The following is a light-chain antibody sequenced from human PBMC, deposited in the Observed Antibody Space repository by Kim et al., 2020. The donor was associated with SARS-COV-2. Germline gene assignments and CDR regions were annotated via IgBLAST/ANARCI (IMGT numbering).Light chain of an antibody. CDR3: QAWDSGTVV. V-gene: IGLV3-1*01. Sequence: SYELTQPPSVSVSPGQTASITCSGDKLTDKYVCWYQQKPGQSPVLVIYQDGKRPSGIPERFSGSNSGNTATLTISGTQPIDEADYYCQAWDSGTVVFGGGTKVTVL. CDR2: QDG. J-gene: IGLJ2*01. CDR1: KLTDKY.